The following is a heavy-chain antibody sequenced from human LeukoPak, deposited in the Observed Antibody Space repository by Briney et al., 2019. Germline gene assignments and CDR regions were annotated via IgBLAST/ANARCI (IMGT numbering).Heavy chain of an antibody. CDR1: GGTFSSYA. J-gene: IGHJ6*03. CDR2: IIPIFGTA. V-gene: IGHV1-69*13. D-gene: IGHD5-12*01. Sequence: SVKVSCKASGGTFSSYAISWVRQAPGQGLEWMGGIIPIFGTANYAQKFQGRVTITADESTSKAYMELSSLRSEDTAVYYCARDPWVSGYEPKNYYYYYMDVWGKGATVTVSS. CDR3: ARDPWVSGYEPKNYYYYYMDV.